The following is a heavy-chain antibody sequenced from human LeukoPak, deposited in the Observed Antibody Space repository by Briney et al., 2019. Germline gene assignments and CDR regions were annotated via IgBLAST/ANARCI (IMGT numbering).Heavy chain of an antibody. CDR1: GFTFSNYW. CDR2: IKQDGSEK. D-gene: IGHD1-14*01. Sequence: GGSLRLSCTASGFTFSNYWMSWVRQAPGKGLEWVANIKQDGSEKYYVDSVKGRFTMSRDNAKDSLYLQMNSLRGDDTAVYYCVRDRMTTGTDDAFDLWGRGTTVTVSS. CDR3: VRDRMTTGTDDAFDL. J-gene: IGHJ3*01. V-gene: IGHV3-7*01.